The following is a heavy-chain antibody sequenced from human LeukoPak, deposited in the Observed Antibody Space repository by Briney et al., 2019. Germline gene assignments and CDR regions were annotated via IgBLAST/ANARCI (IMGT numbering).Heavy chain of an antibody. J-gene: IGHJ4*01. CDR1: GFTFSSFA. CDR2: ITGRGVAT. V-gene: IGHV3-23*01. Sequence: GGSLRLSCAASGFTFSSFALTWVRQTPEKGLEWVASITGRGVATPYASSVKGRFTISRENSKNTVYLQMNSLRAEDTAMYFCGSDPNGDYVGALGFWGRGTLVTVSS. D-gene: IGHD4-17*01. CDR3: GSDPNGDYVGALGF.